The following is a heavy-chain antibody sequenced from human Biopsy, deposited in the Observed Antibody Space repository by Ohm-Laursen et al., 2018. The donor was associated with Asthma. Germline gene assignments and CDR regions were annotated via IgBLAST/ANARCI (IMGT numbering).Heavy chain of an antibody. J-gene: IGHJ4*02. D-gene: IGHD3-22*01. CDR3: ARGDSSNWSHYYFDY. CDR1: GFAVSRDH. V-gene: IGHV3-53*01. Sequence: SLRLSCAASGFAVSRDHMFWVRQAPGKGLEWVSVIYSGGTSHTADSVRGRFTISSDYSKNTLYLQMHSLGAEDTAVYYCARGDSSNWSHYYFDYWGQGTLVTVSS. CDR2: IYSGGTS.